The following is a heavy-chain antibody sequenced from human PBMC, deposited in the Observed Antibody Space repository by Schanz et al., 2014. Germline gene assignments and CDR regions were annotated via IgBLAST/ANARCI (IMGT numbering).Heavy chain of an antibody. V-gene: IGHV3-33*06. Sequence: QVQLVESGGGVVQPGRSLRLSCAASGFTFSAHGMHWVRQAPGKGLEWVAVIWFDGNNKFYADSVKGRFTISRDNSKNTLYLHMSSLRAEDTALYYCAKDPHRDYGGKPQTFDIWGQGTMVTVSS. CDR1: GFTFSAHG. CDR3: AKDPHRDYGGKPQTFDI. D-gene: IGHD4-17*01. J-gene: IGHJ3*02. CDR2: IWFDGNNK.